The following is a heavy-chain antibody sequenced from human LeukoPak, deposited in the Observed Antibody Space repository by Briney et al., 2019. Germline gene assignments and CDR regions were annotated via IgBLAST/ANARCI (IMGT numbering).Heavy chain of an antibody. Sequence: GGSLRLSCAASGFTFDDYTMHWVRQAPGKGLEWVSLISWDGGSTYYADSVEGRFTISRDNSKNSLYLQMNSLRTEDTALYYCARGSIAVALDYWGQGTLVTVSS. V-gene: IGHV3-43*01. D-gene: IGHD6-19*01. CDR1: GFTFDDYT. CDR2: ISWDGGST. J-gene: IGHJ4*02. CDR3: ARGSIAVALDY.